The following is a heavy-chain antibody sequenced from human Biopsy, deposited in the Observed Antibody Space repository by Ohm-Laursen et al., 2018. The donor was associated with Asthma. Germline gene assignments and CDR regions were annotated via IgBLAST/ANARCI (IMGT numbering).Heavy chain of an antibody. D-gene: IGHD2-2*01. J-gene: IGHJ4*02. CDR1: GGTFNTYV. CDR2: INSFFGTT. CDR3: ARKAGSCISRTCYSLDF. Sequence: SSVKVSCKSLGGTFNTYVIGWVRQAPGQGLEWMGGINSFFGTTTYPQKFQDRVTITADDSTSTVYMELSSLRSEDTAVYYCARKAGSCISRTCYSLDFWGQGTLVTVSS. V-gene: IGHV1-69*01.